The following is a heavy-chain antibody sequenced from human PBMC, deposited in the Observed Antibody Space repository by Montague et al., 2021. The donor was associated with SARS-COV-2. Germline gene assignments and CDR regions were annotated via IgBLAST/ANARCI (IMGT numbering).Heavy chain of an antibody. J-gene: IGHJ3*02. Sequence: SETLSLTCAVYGGSFSGYYWGWIRQPPGKGLEWIGSIYYSGSTCYSPSLKSRVSISVDTSKNQFSLKLSSVIAADTAVYYCARFPTSYYYDSKAAPATPDAFDIWGQGTMVTVSS. CDR2: IYYSGST. CDR1: GGSFSGYY. V-gene: IGHV4-39*01. D-gene: IGHD3-22*01. CDR3: ARFPTSYYYDSKAAPATPDAFDI.